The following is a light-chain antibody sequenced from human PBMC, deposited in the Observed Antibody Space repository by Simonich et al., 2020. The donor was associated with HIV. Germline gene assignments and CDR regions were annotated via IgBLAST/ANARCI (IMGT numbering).Light chain of an antibody. CDR3: QQYDNLPWT. CDR2: GAS. V-gene: IGKV1-33*01. CDR1: HYITNY. Sequence: DIQMTQSPSSLPASVGDRVTITCQASHYITNYLNWYKQKPGKAPKLLIYGASNLETGVPSRFNGTGCGTDFTFTINSLQPEDIATYYCQQYDNLPWTFGRGTKVEIK. J-gene: IGKJ1*01.